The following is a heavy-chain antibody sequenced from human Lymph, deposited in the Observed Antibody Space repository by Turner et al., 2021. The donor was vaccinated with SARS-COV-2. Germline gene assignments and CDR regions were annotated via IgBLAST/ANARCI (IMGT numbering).Heavy chain of an antibody. CDR3: ARGHGGNYSYGLDV. D-gene: IGHD2-15*01. Sequence: QVQLVESGGGVAQPGRSLRLSCAASGFTYSTYVMHWVRQGPGKGREWVALISYDGSNEYYAASVKGRFTSTSDNSKNTVYLHMNSLRTEDTAMYSCARGHGGNYSYGLDVWGQGTTVTVSS. J-gene: IGHJ6*02. V-gene: IGHV3-30*04. CDR2: ISYDGSNE. CDR1: GFTYSTYV.